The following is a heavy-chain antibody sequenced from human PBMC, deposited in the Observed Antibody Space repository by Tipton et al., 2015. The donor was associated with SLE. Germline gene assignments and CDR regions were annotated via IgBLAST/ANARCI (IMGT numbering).Heavy chain of an antibody. J-gene: IGHJ4*02. CDR2: ISSSSSTI. Sequence: SLRLSCAASGFTFSSYSMNWVRQAPGKGLEWVSYISSSSSTIYYADSVKGRFTISRDSAKNSLYLQMNSLRAEDTAVYYCAKDQEQWLVHYFDSWGQGTLVTVSS. CDR3: AKDQEQWLVHYFDS. CDR1: GFTFSSYS. V-gene: IGHV3-48*01. D-gene: IGHD6-19*01.